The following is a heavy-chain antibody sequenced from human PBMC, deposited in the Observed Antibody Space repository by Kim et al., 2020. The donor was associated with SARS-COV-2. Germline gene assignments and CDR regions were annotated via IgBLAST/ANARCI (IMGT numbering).Heavy chain of an antibody. CDR2: TT. J-gene: IGHJ4*02. D-gene: IGHD3-16*01. V-gene: IGHV3-15*01. Sequence: TTDYAAPGKGRFTISRKDSKNTLYLKMNSLKTEEAAVYYCTTGRLRGFDYWGQGTLVTVSS. CDR3: TTGRLRGFDY.